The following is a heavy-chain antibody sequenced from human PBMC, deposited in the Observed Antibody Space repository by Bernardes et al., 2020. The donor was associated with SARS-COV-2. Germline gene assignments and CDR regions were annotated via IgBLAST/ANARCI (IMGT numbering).Heavy chain of an antibody. D-gene: IGHD5-18*01. CDR3: ARESHSYGFY. Sequence: SVKVSCKASGGTFSSYAFSWVRQAPGQGFEWMGRIIPNFGTTDYAQTFQGRVTITADGSTSTAYMELSSLRSDDTAVYYCARESHSYGFYWGQGTLVTVSS. CDR2: IIPNFGTT. V-gene: IGHV1-69*13. CDR1: GGTFSSYA. J-gene: IGHJ4*02.